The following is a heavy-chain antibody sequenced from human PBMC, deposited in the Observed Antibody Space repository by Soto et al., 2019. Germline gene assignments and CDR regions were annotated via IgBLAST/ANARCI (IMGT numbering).Heavy chain of an antibody. J-gene: IGHJ6*02. D-gene: IGHD2-2*01. Sequence: QVQLQESGPGLVKPSGTLSLTCAVSGGSISSSNWWSWVRQPPGKGLEWIGEIYHSGSTNYNPSLKIRVTISVDKSKNQFSLKLSSVTAADTAVYYCASRRVGCSSTSCYPDYYYGMDVWGQGTTVTVSS. CDR2: IYHSGST. CDR3: ASRRVGCSSTSCYPDYYYGMDV. CDR1: GGSISSSNW. V-gene: IGHV4-4*02.